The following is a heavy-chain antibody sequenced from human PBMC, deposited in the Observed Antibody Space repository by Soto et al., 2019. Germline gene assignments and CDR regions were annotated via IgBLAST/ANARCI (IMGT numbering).Heavy chain of an antibody. Sequence: PGGSLRLSCAASGFTFRSYGMHWVRQAPGKGLEWVAVIWYDGSNKYYADSVKGRFTISRDNSKNTLYLQMNSLRAEDTAVYYCARDKGAFDIWGQGTMVTVSS. J-gene: IGHJ3*02. CDR3: ARDKGAFDI. CDR2: IWYDGSNK. CDR1: GFTFRSYG. V-gene: IGHV3-33*01.